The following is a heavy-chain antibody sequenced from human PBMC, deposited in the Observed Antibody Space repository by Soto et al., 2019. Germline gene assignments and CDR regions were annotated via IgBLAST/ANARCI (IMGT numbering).Heavy chain of an antibody. CDR2: ISYDGNNK. CDR1: GFTLSSYV. J-gene: IGHJ6*02. Sequence: QVQLVESGGGVVQPGRSLRLSCAASGFTLSSYVMHWVXXAXXKGLEWVAVISYDGNNKNYADYVKGRFTISRDNSKXXXXXXXXXXXXXXXXXXXXXXXXXXXGMDVWGQGTTVTVSS. CDR3: XXXXXXXGMDV. V-gene: IGHV3-30-3*01.